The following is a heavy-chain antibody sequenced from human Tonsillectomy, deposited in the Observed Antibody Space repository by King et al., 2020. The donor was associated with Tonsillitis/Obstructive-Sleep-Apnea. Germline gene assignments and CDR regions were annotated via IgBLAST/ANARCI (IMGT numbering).Heavy chain of an antibody. V-gene: IGHV3-49*04. CDR1: GFTFGDYA. CDR3: TSVNHGFDY. Sequence: VQLVESGGGLVQPGRSLRLSCTASGFTFGDYAMNWVRQAPGKGLEWVGFIRSEAYGGTTEYAASVKGRFPISSDDYKTIAYLQIDSLKTEDTAVYYCTSVNHGFDYWGQGTLVTVSS. D-gene: IGHD1-14*01. CDR2: IRSEAYGGTT. J-gene: IGHJ4*02.